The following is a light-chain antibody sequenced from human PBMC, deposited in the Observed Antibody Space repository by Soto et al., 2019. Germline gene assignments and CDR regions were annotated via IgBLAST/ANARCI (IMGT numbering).Light chain of an antibody. V-gene: IGLV1-44*01. Sequence: QSVLAQPPSASGTPGQTVTISCSGGSSNIKTNGVSWYQQVPGAAPKLLIYSNSQRPSGAPDRFSGSKSGTSASLAISGLQSEDEATYHCSTWDDSLNGLIFGGSTQLTVL. CDR3: STWDDSLNGLI. J-gene: IGLJ7*01. CDR1: SSNIKTNG. CDR2: SNS.